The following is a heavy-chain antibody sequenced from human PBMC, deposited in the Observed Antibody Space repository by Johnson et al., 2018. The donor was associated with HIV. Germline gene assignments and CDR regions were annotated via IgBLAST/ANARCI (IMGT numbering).Heavy chain of an antibody. J-gene: IGHJ3*02. V-gene: IGHV3-53*01. D-gene: IGHD5-24*01. Sequence: VQLVESGGGLIQPGGSLRLSCAASGFTVSSNYMSWVRQAPGKGLEWVSLIYSGGRTYYADSVKGRFTISRDNSKNTLYLQMNSLRAEDTAIYYCARGRGWWLQLGGAFDIWGQGTMVTVSS. CDR2: IYSGGRT. CDR3: ARGRGWWLQLGGAFDI. CDR1: GFTVSSNY.